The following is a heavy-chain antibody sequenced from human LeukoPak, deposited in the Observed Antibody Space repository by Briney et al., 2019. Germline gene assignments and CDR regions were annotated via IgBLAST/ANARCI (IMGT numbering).Heavy chain of an antibody. Sequence: GASVTVSCKASGYTFTGYYMHWVRQAPGQGLEWMGWINPNSGGTNYAQKFQGRVTMTRDTSISTAYMELSRLRSDDTAVYYCARRRIAAAGSNWFDPWGQGTLVTVSS. CDR2: INPNSGGT. V-gene: IGHV1-2*02. CDR1: GYTFTGYY. CDR3: ARRRIAAAGSNWFDP. D-gene: IGHD6-13*01. J-gene: IGHJ5*02.